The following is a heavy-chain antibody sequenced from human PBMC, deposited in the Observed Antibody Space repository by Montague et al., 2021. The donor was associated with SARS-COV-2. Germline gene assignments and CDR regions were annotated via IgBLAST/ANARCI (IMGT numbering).Heavy chain of an antibody. CDR3: AGDSRIVGATGGMDV. D-gene: IGHD1-26*01. CDR2: IKPDGGEK. J-gene: IGHJ6*02. CDR1: GLTFSSYW. V-gene: IGHV3-7*03. Sequence: SLRLSCAASGLTFSSYWMSWVRQTPGKGLEWVANIKPDGGEKHYVDSVKGRFTISRDNAKNSLNLQMDSLRAEDTALYYCAGDSRIVGATGGMDVWGQGATAIV.